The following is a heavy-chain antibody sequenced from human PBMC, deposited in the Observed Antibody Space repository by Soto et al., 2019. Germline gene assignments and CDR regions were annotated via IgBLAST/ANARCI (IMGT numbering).Heavy chain of an antibody. D-gene: IGHD2-15*01. J-gene: IGHJ4*02. CDR2: ISYDGSNK. Sequence: GGSLRLSCAASGFPFSSYGMHWVRQAPGKGLERVAVISYDGSNKYYAESVKGRFTISRDNSKNTLYLQMNSLRAEDTAVYYCAKGPHCSGGSCYSTSDVYFDYWGQGTLVTVSS. CDR1: GFPFSSYG. V-gene: IGHV3-30*18. CDR3: AKGPHCSGGSCYSTSDVYFDY.